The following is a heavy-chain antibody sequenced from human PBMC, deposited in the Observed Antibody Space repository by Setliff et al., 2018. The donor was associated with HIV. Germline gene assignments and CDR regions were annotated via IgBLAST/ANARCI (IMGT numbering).Heavy chain of an antibody. J-gene: IGHJ4*02. CDR1: GGSSSGYY. Sequence: SETLSLTCAVYGGSSSGYYWSWIRQPPGKGLEWIGEINHNGNTNYNPSLKSRVPISVATSKNPFSLNLNSVTAADTAVSSCTIPVLEDSGSYQVYFDSWGQGTLVTVSS. CDR2: INHNGNT. D-gene: IGHD1-26*01. CDR3: TIPVLEDSGSYQVYFDS. V-gene: IGHV4-34*01.